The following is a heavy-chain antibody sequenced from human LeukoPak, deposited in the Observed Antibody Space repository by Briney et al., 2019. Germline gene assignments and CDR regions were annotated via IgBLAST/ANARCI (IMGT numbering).Heavy chain of an antibody. CDR1: GYTFTNYD. Sequence: GASVKVSCKASGYTFTNYDINWVRQATGQGLEWMGWMNPNSGNTGYAQKFQGRVTITRNTSISTAYMELSSLRSENTAVYYCARVPRFWGYYDSSGYYLFDYWGQGTLVTVSS. D-gene: IGHD3-22*01. CDR2: MNPNSGNT. V-gene: IGHV1-8*03. J-gene: IGHJ4*02. CDR3: ARVPRFWGYYDSSGYYLFDY.